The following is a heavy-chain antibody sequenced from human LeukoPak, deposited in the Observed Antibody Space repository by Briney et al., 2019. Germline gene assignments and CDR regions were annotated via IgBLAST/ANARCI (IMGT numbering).Heavy chain of an antibody. CDR3: ARERSGDSWSGHHFDY. D-gene: IGHD3-3*01. CDR2: IIPIFGTT. J-gene: IGHJ4*02. CDR1: GGTFSSNA. Sequence: GASVKVSCKASGGTFSSNAISWVRQAPGQGLEWMGGIIPIFGTTNYAQKFQGRVTITADESTSTVYMELSSLRSEDTAVYYCARERSGDSWSGHHFDYWGQGTLVTVSS. V-gene: IGHV1-69*13.